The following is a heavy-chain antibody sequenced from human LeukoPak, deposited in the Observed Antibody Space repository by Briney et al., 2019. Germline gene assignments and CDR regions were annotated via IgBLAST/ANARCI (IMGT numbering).Heavy chain of an antibody. J-gene: IGHJ4*02. Sequence: SETLSLTCTVSGGSISSYYWSWIRQPAGKGLEWIGRIYTSGSTNYNPSLKSRVTMSVDTSKNQFSLKLSSVTAADTSVYYCAKAGAGSSGWYLGFDYWGQGTLVTVSS. D-gene: IGHD6-19*01. CDR3: AKAGAGSSGWYLGFDY. V-gene: IGHV4-4*07. CDR1: GGSISSYY. CDR2: IYTSGST.